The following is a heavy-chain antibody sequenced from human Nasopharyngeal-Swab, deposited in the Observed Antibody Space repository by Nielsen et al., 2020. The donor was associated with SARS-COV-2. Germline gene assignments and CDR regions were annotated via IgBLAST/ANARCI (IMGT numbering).Heavy chain of an antibody. D-gene: IGHD3-9*01. CDR1: GGSISSSSYY. Sequence: SETLSLTCTVSGGSISSSSYYWGWIRQPPGKGLEWIGSIYYSGSTYYNPSLKSRVTISVDTSKNQFSLKLSSVTAAGTAVYYCATTGGIITYYDILTGYCDFDYWGQGTLVTVSS. CDR3: ATTGGIITYYDILTGYCDFDY. J-gene: IGHJ4*02. CDR2: IYYSGST. V-gene: IGHV4-39*01.